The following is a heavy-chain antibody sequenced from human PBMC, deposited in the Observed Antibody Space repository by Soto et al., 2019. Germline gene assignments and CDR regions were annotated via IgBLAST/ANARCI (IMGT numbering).Heavy chain of an antibody. CDR1: GLTFSSYA. Sequence: EVQLLESGGGLVQPGGSLRLSCAASGLTFSSYAMSWVRQAPGKGLEWVSAISGSGGSTYYADSVKGRFTISRDNSNNTLYLEMNSLRAEDTAVYYCANAEGGLGAALPVFRYYHYYGMEVWGQGTTVTVTS. D-gene: IGHD6-6*01. CDR2: ISGSGGST. V-gene: IGHV3-23*01. J-gene: IGHJ6*02. CDR3: ANAEGGLGAALPVFRYYHYYGMEV.